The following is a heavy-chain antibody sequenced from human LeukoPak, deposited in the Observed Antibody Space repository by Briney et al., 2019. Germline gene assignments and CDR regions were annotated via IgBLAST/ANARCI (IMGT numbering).Heavy chain of an antibody. Sequence: ASVKVSCKASGSTFTRYYIHWVRQAPGQGLDWMGMINPSSGSTRFAQMFQDRVTMTRDTSTSAVYMELSSLTSEDTAMYYCARAGDQGDAFDIWGQGTMVTVSS. J-gene: IGHJ3*02. V-gene: IGHV1-46*01. CDR1: GSTFTRYY. CDR2: INPSSGST. CDR3: ARAGDQGDAFDI. D-gene: IGHD3-10*01.